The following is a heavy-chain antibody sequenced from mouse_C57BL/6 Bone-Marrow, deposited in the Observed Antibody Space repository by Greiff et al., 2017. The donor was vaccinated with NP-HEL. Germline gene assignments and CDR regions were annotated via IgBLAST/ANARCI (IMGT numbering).Heavy chain of an antibody. Sequence: EVQLQQSGAELVRPGASVKLSCTASGFNIKDDYMHWVKQRPEQGLEWIGWIDPENGDTEYASKFQGKAPITADTSSNTAYLQLSSLTSEDTAVYYCTKSYWYFDVWGTGTTVTVSS. CDR2: IDPENGDT. CDR1: GFNIKDDY. CDR3: TKSYWYFDV. V-gene: IGHV14-4*01. J-gene: IGHJ1*03.